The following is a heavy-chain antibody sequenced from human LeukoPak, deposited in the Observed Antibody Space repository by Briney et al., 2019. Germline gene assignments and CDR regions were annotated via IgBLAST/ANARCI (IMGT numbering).Heavy chain of an antibody. J-gene: IGHJ4*02. Sequence: GGSLRLSCAASNFTFSNAWMNWVRQAPGKGLEWVSAINGGGSNTYYADSVKGRFTISRDNSKNMVYLQMNNLRADDTAAYYCAKSVVVITFRFDDWGQGALVTVSS. V-gene: IGHV3-23*01. CDR3: AKSVVVITFRFDD. CDR1: NFTFSNAW. CDR2: INGGGSNT. D-gene: IGHD2-15*01.